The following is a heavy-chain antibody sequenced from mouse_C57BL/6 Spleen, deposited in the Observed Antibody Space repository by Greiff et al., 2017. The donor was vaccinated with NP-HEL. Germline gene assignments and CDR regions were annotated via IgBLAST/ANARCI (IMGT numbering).Heavy chain of an antibody. CDR3: AREWLYDYDGRYWYFDV. CDR1: GYTFTSYG. V-gene: IGHV1-81*01. CDR2: IYPRSGNN. J-gene: IGHJ1*03. D-gene: IGHD2-4*01. Sequence: VKLMESGAELARPGASVKLSCKASGYTFTSYGISWVKQRTGQGLEWIGEIYPRSGNNYYNEKFKGKATLNANKSSSTAYMELRRLTSEDSAVYFCAREWLYDYDGRYWYFDVWGTGTTVTVSS.